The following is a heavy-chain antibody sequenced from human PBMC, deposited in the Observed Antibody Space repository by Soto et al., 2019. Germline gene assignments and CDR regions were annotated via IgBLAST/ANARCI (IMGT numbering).Heavy chain of an antibody. J-gene: IGHJ4*02. Sequence: PGGSLRLSCAASGFTFSDYYMSWIRQAPGKGLEWVSYISSSGSTIYYADSVKGRFTISRDNAKNSLYLQMNSLRAEDTAVYYCARSPTIVVGAPELDYWGQGTLVTVSS. CDR3: ARSPTIVVGAPELDY. CDR1: GFTFSDYY. D-gene: IGHD2-15*01. CDR2: ISSSGSTI. V-gene: IGHV3-11*01.